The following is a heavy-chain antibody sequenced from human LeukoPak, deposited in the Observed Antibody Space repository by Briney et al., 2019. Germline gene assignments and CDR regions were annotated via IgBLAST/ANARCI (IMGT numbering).Heavy chain of an antibody. J-gene: IGHJ5*02. D-gene: IGHD3-10*01. Sequence: ASVKVSCKASGYTFTGYYMHWVRQAPGQGLEWMGWINPNSGGTNYAQKFQGRVTMTRNTSISTAYMELSSLRSEDTAVYYCARDLKTPLWFGESTQFDPWGQGTLVTVSS. CDR3: ARDLKTPLWFGESTQFDP. V-gene: IGHV1-2*02. CDR1: GYTFTGYY. CDR2: INPNSGGT.